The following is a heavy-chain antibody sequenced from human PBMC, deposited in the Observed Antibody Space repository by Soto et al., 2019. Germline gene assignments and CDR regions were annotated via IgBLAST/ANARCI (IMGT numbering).Heavy chain of an antibody. CDR3: ARDLHSDSSGFGY. J-gene: IGHJ4*02. CDR1: GFTFSTYS. V-gene: IGHV3-21*01. Sequence: ESGGGLVKPGGSLRLSCAASGFTFSTYSMNWVRQAPGKGLEWVSSISSTSIYIYYADSVKGRFTISRDNAKNSLYLQMNSLRAEDTAVYFCARDLHSDSSGFGYWGQGTLVTVSS. CDR2: ISSTSIYI. D-gene: IGHD3-22*01.